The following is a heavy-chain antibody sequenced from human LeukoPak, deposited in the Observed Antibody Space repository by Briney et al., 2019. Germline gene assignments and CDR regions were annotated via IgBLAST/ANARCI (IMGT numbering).Heavy chain of an antibody. CDR1: GGSSSSGDYF. V-gene: IGHV4-30-4*08. J-gene: IGHJ3*02. Sequence: SQTLSLTCTVSGGSSSSGDYFWNWIRQTPGKGLEWIGYIYYSGSTYYNPSLKSRVTISVDTSKNQISLKLSSVTAADTAVYYCARFLEWLNAFDIWGQGTMVTVSS. CDR3: ARFLEWLNAFDI. D-gene: IGHD3-3*01. CDR2: IYYSGST.